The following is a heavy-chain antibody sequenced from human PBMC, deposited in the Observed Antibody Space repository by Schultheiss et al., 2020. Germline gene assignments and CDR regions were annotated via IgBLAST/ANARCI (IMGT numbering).Heavy chain of an antibody. CDR3: ARGYYYGSGSHFDY. D-gene: IGHD3-10*01. V-gene: IGHV4-39*07. CDR2: INHSGST. Sequence: SQTLSLTCTVSGGSISSSSYYWGWIRQPPGKGLEWIGEINHSGSTNYNPSLKSRVTISVDTSKNQFSLKLSSVTAADTAVYYCARGYYYGSGSHFDYWGQGTLVTVSS. CDR1: GGSISSSSYY. J-gene: IGHJ4*02.